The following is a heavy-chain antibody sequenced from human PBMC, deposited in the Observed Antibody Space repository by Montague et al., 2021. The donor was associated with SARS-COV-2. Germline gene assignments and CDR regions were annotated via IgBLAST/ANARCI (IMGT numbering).Heavy chain of an antibody. CDR1: GFSLSTSGMC. Sequence: PALVKPTQTLTLTCTFSGFSLSTSGMCVSWIRQPPGKALEWLALIYWDDDKYYSTSLKTRLTISKDTSKNQVVLTMTNMDPVDTATYYCARIRDYDILTGSYSVFDYWGQGTLVTVSS. CDR2: IYWDDDK. J-gene: IGHJ4*02. D-gene: IGHD3-9*01. CDR3: ARIRDYDILTGSYSVFDY. V-gene: IGHV2-70*01.